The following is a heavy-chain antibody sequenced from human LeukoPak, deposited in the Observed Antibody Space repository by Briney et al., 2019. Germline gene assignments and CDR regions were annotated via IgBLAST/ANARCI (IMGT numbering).Heavy chain of an antibody. D-gene: IGHD2-8*01. CDR3: AKDRAPHAYYYYGMDV. J-gene: IGHJ6*02. CDR1: GFTFSSYG. Sequence: GKSLRLSCAASGFTFSSYGMHWVRQAPGKGLEWVAVISYDGSNKYYADSVKGRFTFSRDNSKNTPYLQMNSLRAEDTAVYYCAKDRAPHAYYYYGMDVWGQGTTVTVSS. CDR2: ISYDGSNK. V-gene: IGHV3-30*18.